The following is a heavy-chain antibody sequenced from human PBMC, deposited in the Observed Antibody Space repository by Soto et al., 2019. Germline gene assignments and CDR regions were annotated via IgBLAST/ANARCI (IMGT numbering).Heavy chain of an antibody. Sequence: GGSLRLSCAASGFTVSSNYMSWVRQAPGKGLEWVSVIYSGGSTYYADSVKGRFTISRDNSKNTLYLQMNSLRAEDTAVYYCARGLDGVYYYYGMDVWGQGTTVTVSS. D-gene: IGHD4-17*01. J-gene: IGHJ6*02. CDR1: GFTVSSNY. CDR2: IYSGGST. CDR3: ARGLDGVYYYYGMDV. V-gene: IGHV3-66*01.